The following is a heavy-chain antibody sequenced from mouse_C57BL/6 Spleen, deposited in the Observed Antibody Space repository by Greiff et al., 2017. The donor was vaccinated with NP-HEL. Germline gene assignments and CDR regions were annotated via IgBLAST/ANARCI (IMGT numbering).Heavy chain of an antibody. J-gene: IGHJ1*03. V-gene: IGHV1-19*01. CDR3: ITTVVSWYFDV. CDR2: INPYNGGT. CDR1: GYTFTDYY. Sequence: EVQLQQSGPVLVKPGASVQMSCKASGYTFTDYYMNWVKQSHGKSLEWIGVINPYNGGTSYNQKFKGKATLTVDKSSRTAYMELNSLTSEDSAFYYCITTVVSWYFDVWGTGTTVTVAS. D-gene: IGHD1-1*01.